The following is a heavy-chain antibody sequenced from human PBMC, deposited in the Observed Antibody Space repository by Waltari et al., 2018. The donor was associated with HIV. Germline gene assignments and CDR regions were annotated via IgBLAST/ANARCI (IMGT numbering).Heavy chain of an antibody. Sequence: QLQLQESGPGLVKPSETLSLTCTVSGGSISSSSYYWGWIRQPPGKGLEWIGSIYYSGSTYYNPSLKSRVTISVDTSKNQFSLKLSSVTAADTAVYYCARETTVTTDYYFDYWGQGTLVTVSS. CDR1: GGSISSSSYY. J-gene: IGHJ4*02. CDR3: ARETTVTTDYYFDY. CDR2: IYYSGST. V-gene: IGHV4-39*07. D-gene: IGHD4-17*01.